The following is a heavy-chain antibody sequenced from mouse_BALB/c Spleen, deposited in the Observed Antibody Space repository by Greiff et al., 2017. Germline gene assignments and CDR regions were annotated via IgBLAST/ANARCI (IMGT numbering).Heavy chain of an antibody. V-gene: IGHV5-6*01. CDR2: ISSGGSYT. CDR1: GFTFSSFG. J-gene: IGHJ3*01. CDR3: AREERSAWFAY. Sequence: EVKLMESGGDLVKPGGSLKLSCAASGFTFSSFGMSWVRQTPDKRLEWVATISSGGSYTYYPDSVKGRFTISRDNAKNTLYLQMSSLKSEDTAMYYCAREERSAWFAYWGQGTLVTVSA.